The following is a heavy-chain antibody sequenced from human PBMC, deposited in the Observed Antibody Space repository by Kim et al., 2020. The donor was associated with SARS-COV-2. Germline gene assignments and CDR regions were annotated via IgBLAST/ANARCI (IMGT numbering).Heavy chain of an antibody. J-gene: IGHJ3*02. CDR1: GGSISSYY. CDR2: FYYSGGT. Sequence: SETLSLTCSVSGGSISSYYWSWIRQPPGKGLEWIGYFYYSGGTNTNPSLESRVTISVDRSNNQFSLKLSSVTAADTAFYYCARGRHYYGPVLDIWGRGTMITVYS. V-gene: IGHV4-59*01. D-gene: IGHD3-10*01. CDR3: ARGRHYYGPVLDI.